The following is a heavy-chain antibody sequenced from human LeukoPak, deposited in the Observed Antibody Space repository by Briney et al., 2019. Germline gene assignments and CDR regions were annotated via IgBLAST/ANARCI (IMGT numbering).Heavy chain of an antibody. CDR3: AREGRQYCSSTSCAIDGFDP. D-gene: IGHD2-2*01. J-gene: IGHJ5*02. CDR1: GYTFTSYY. V-gene: IGHV1-46*01. Sequence: ASVKVSCKASGYTFTSYYMHWVRQAPGQGLEWMGIINPSGGSTSYAQKFQGRVTMTRDMSTSTVYMELSSLRSEDTAVYYCAREGRQYCSSTSCAIDGFDPWGQGTLVTVSS. CDR2: INPSGGST.